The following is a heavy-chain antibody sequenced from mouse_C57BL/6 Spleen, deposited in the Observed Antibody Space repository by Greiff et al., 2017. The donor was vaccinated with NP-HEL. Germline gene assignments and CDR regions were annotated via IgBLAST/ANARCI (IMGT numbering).Heavy chain of an antibody. J-gene: IGHJ3*01. Sequence: EVKLQESGPGLVKLSQSLSLTCSVTGYSITSGYYWNWIRQFPGNKLEWMGYISYDGSNNYNPSLKNRISITRDTSKNQVFLKLNSVTTEDTATYYCARGGGTGTRFAYWGQGTLVTVSA. CDR1: GYSITSGYY. V-gene: IGHV3-6*01. D-gene: IGHD4-1*01. CDR2: ISYDGSN. CDR3: ARGGGTGTRFAY.